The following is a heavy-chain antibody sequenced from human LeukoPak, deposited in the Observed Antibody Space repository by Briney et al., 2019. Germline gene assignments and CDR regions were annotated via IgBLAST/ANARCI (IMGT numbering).Heavy chain of an antibody. Sequence: SVKVSCKASGFTFTTSAVQWVRQARGQRLEWIGWIVVGSANTNYAQKFQERVTITRDMSTRTAYMELSSLRSEDTAVYYCAAAPNYYGSGSYSSDNWGQGTLVTVSS. V-gene: IGHV1-58*01. J-gene: IGHJ4*02. CDR1: GFTFTTSA. CDR2: IVVGSANT. CDR3: AAAPNYYGSGSYSSDN. D-gene: IGHD3-10*01.